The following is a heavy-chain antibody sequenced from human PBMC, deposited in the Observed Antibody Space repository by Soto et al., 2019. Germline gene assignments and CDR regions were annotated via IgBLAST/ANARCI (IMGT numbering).Heavy chain of an antibody. V-gene: IGHV4-4*02. CDR2: IYHSGST. Sequence: PSETLSLTCAVSSGSISSSNWWSWVRQPPGKGLEWIGEIYHSGSTNYNPSLKSRVTISVDKSKNQFSLKLSSVTAADTALYYCARDRLAAAGAGFNNWGQGTLVTVSS. CDR1: SGSISSSNW. D-gene: IGHD6-13*01. CDR3: ARDRLAAAGAGFNN. J-gene: IGHJ4*02.